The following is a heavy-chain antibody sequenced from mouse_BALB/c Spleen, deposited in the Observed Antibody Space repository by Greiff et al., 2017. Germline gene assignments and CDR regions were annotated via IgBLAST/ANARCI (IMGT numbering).Heavy chain of an antibody. CDR3: ARDRGIYDGYPWFAY. CDR1: GFTFSDYY. V-gene: IGHV5-4*02. Sequence: EVKVEESGGGLVKPGGSLKLSCAASGFTFSDYYMYWVRQTPEKRLEWVATISDGGSYTYYPDSVKGRFTISRDNAKNNLYLQMSSLKSEDTAMYYCARDRGIYDGYPWFAYWGQGTLVTVSA. D-gene: IGHD2-3*01. CDR2: ISDGGSYT. J-gene: IGHJ3*01.